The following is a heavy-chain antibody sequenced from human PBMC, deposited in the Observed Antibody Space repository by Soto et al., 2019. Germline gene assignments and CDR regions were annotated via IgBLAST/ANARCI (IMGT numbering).Heavy chain of an antibody. D-gene: IGHD2-2*01. CDR1: GCSFTSYW. J-gene: IGHJ6*02. CDR2: IYPGDSDT. V-gene: IGHV5-51*01. Sequence: GESLKISCKGSGCSFTSYWIGWVRQMPGKGLEWMGIIYPGDSDTRYSPSFQGQVTISADKSISTAYLQWSSLKASDTAMYYCARAVPAAIRLYYYYGMDVWGQGTTVTVSS. CDR3: ARAVPAAIRLYYYYGMDV.